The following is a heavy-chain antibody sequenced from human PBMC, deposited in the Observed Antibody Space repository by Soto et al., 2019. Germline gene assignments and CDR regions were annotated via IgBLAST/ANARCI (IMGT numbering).Heavy chain of an antibody. V-gene: IGHV3-30-3*01. D-gene: IGHD3-9*01. Sequence: QVQLVESGGGVVQPGRSLRLSCAGSGFTFSSYAMHWVRQAPGKGLEWVAVISYDGSNKYYADSVKGRFTISRDNSKNTLYLQMNSLRAEDTAVYYCARDLRAPSTISYYGMDVWGQGTTVTVSS. CDR1: GFTFSSYA. CDR3: ARDLRAPSTISYYGMDV. J-gene: IGHJ6*02. CDR2: ISYDGSNK.